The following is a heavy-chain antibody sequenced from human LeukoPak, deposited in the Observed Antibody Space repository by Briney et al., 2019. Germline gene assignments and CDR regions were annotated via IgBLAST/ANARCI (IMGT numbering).Heavy chain of an antibody. CDR1: GGSINSNY. Sequence: PSETLSLTCTVSGGSINSNYWSWIRQPPGKGLEWIGRIYTSGSTNYNPSLKSRVTMSVDTSKNQFSLKLSSVTAADTAVYYCARDQYYYGSGSYGLDYWGQGTLVTVSS. CDR2: IYTSGST. V-gene: IGHV4-4*07. D-gene: IGHD3-10*01. J-gene: IGHJ4*02. CDR3: ARDQYYYGSGSYGLDY.